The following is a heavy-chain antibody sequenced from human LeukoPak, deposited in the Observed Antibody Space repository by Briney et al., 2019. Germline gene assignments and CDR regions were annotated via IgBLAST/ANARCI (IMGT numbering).Heavy chain of an antibody. CDR2: ILQDGSEK. V-gene: IGHV3-7*01. Sequence: GGSLRLSCAASGFTFSTYCMTWVRQAPGKGLEWVANILQDGSEKDYADSVKGRFTISRDNAKNSLYLQMNNLRAEDTAVYYCAKGIAAAGTKYNWFDPWGQGTLVTVSS. J-gene: IGHJ5*02. CDR3: AKGIAAAGTKYNWFDP. CDR1: GFTFSTYC. D-gene: IGHD6-13*01.